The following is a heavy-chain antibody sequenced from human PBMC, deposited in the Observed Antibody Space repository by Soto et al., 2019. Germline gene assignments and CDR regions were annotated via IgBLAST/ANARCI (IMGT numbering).Heavy chain of an antibody. Sequence: QVQLVQSGAEVKKPGASVQASCKASGYTFTNHGISWVRQAPVQGLEWLGWISANNGDTNYAQKFQGRVTVTTDTSTSTGYMELRSLRSEDTAVYYCARMVRGSNIDYYHYMDVWGKGTTVTVSS. J-gene: IGHJ6*03. D-gene: IGHD3-10*01. CDR3: ARMVRGSNIDYYHYMDV. CDR2: ISANNGDT. CDR1: GYTFTNHG. V-gene: IGHV1-18*01.